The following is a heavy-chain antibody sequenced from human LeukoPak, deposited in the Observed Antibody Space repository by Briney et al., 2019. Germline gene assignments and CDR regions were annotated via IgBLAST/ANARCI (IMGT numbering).Heavy chain of an antibody. Sequence: SETLSLTCTVSGYSISSGYYWGWIRQPPGKGLEWIGSIYHSGSTYYNPSLKSRVTISVDTSKNQFSLKLSSVTAADTAVYYCARDSYPTVYYDSSGYYYVAARRRGYFDYWGQGTLVTVSS. CDR1: GYSISSGYY. V-gene: IGHV4-38-2*02. CDR2: IYHSGST. D-gene: IGHD3-22*01. CDR3: ARDSYPTVYYDSSGYYYVAARRRGYFDY. J-gene: IGHJ4*02.